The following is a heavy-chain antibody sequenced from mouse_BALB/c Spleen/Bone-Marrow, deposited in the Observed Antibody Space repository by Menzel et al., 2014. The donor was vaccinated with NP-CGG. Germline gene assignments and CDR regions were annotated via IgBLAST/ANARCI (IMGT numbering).Heavy chain of an antibody. CDR1: GFNINDTY. J-gene: IGHJ3*01. V-gene: IGHV14-3*02. D-gene: IGHD1-1*01. Sequence: EVKLMESGAELVKPGASVKLSCTASGFNINDTYMHWVKQRPEQGLEWIGRIDPANGNIKYDPKFQGKATITADTSSNTAYLQLSSLTSEDTAVYYCAPYYYGRWFANWGQGTLVTVSA. CDR2: IDPANGNI. CDR3: APYYYGRWFAN.